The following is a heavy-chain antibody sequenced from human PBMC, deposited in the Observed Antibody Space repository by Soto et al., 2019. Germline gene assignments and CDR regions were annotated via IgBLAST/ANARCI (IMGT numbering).Heavy chain of an antibody. CDR1: GCTCSGYA. CDR2: ISGSGGST. J-gene: IGHJ4*02. Sequence: PGGPLRLSCAASGCTCSGYAMSWVRQAPGKGLEWVSTISGSGGSTYFADSVKGRFTISRDNSKNTLYLQMNTLRAEDTAVYYCAKDQYSGSPGKPDYWGQGTQVTVSS. V-gene: IGHV3-23*01. D-gene: IGHD1-26*01. CDR3: AKDQYSGSPGKPDY.